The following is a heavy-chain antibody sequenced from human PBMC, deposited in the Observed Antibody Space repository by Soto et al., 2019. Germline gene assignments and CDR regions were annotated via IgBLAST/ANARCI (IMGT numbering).Heavy chain of an antibody. CDR2: ISSNGGST. J-gene: IGHJ4*02. Sequence: HPGGSLRLSCSASGFTFSTYAMHWVRQAPGKGLEYVSAISSNGGSTYYADSVKGRFTISRDNSKNTLYLQMSSLRPDDTAVYYCVKVVTDNWNSYSDYWGQGTLVTVSS. CDR3: VKVVTDNWNSYSDY. CDR1: GFTFSTYA. V-gene: IGHV3-64D*08. D-gene: IGHD1-7*01.